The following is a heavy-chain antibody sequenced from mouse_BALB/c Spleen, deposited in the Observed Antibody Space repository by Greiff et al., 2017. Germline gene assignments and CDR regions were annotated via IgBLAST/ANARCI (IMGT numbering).Heavy chain of an antibody. CDR3: ARDYGYDRPAWFAY. CDR2: ISSGGSYT. J-gene: IGHJ3*01. V-gene: IGHV5-9-4*01. D-gene: IGHD2-2*01. CDR1: GFTFSSYA. Sequence: DVQLVESGGGLVKPGGSLKLSCAASGFTFSSYAMSWVRQSPEKRLEWVAEISSGGSYTYYPDTVTGRFTISRDNAKNTLYLEMSSLRSEDTAMYYCARDYGYDRPAWFAYWGQGTLVTVSA.